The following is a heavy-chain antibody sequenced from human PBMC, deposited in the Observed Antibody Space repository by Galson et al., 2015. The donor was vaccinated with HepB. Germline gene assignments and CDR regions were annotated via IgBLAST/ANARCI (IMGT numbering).Heavy chain of an antibody. Sequence: PALVKPTQTLTLTCTFSGISLTAPAVGVGWIRQLPGKAPEWLALIYWDDSKKYNPSLSSRVTVTKETSENQVVLTLTNMDPVDTGTYYCAHARWSGYYTAWFDPWGQGVQVTVSS. J-gene: IGHJ5*02. D-gene: IGHD3-3*01. CDR2: IYWDDSK. CDR3: AHARWSGYYTAWFDP. CDR1: GISLTAPAVG. V-gene: IGHV2-5*02.